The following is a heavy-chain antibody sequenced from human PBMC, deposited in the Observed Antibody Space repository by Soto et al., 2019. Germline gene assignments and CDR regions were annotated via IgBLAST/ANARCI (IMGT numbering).Heavy chain of an antibody. V-gene: IGHV1-2*02. J-gene: IGHJ4*02. CDR2: INPNSGGT. CDR3: VGRRGSSDNFDY. Sequence: ASVKVSCQASGYTFTGYYMHWVRQAPGQGLEWMGWINPNSGGTNYAQKFQGRVTMTRDTSISTAYMELSRLRSDDTAVYYCVGRRGSSDNFDYWGQGTLVTVSS. D-gene: IGHD6-6*01. CDR1: GYTFTGYY.